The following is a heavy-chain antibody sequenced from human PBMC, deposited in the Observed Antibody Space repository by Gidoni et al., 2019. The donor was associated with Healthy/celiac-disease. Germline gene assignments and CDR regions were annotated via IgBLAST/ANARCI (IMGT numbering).Heavy chain of an antibody. CDR3: AKDLPETYYYDSSGYSPFDY. CDR1: GLTFSCYA. V-gene: IGHV3-23*01. Sequence: EVQLLESGGGLVQPGGSLGLSCADSGLTFSCYAMIWVRQAPGTGLEWVSAISGSGGSTYYADSVKGRFTISRDNSKNTLYLQMNSLRAEDTAVYYCAKDLPETYYYDSSGYSPFDYWGQGTLVTVSS. D-gene: IGHD3-22*01. CDR2: ISGSGGST. J-gene: IGHJ4*02.